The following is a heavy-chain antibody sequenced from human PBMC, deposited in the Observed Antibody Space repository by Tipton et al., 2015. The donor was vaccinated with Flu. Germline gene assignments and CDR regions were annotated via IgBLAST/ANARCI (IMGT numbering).Heavy chain of an antibody. CDR3: ARGPPGPSIRAYYFDI. CDR1: GGSIRGYY. J-gene: IGHJ4*02. D-gene: IGHD2-21*01. V-gene: IGHV4-59*01. CDR2: VYYTGGT. Sequence: LRLSCTVSGGSIRGYYWNWIRQFPGKGLEWIGFVYYTGGTNYKSSLKSRVTISTDTSTNQVSLKMNSVIAADTAVYYCARGPPGPSIRAYYFDIWGQGALVTVSS.